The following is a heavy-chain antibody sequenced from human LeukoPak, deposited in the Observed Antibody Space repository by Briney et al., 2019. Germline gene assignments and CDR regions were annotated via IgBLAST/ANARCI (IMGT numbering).Heavy chain of an antibody. J-gene: IGHJ4*02. CDR1: GGSISSYY. CDR3: ARLALQEVGATQTYYLDY. Sequence: PSETLSLTCTVSGGSISSYYWSGIRQPPGKGLEWIGYIYDSGSTNYNPSLKSRVTISVDTSKNQFSLKLSSVTAADTAVYYCARLALQEVGATQTYYLDYWGQGTLVTVSS. D-gene: IGHD1-26*01. V-gene: IGHV4-59*01. CDR2: IYDSGST.